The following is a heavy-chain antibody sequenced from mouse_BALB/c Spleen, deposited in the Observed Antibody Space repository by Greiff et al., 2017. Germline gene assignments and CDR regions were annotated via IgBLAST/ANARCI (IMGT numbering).Heavy chain of an antibody. Sequence: VQLVESGAELVRPGTSVKISCKASGYTFTNYWLGWVKQRPGHGLEWIGDIYPGGGYTNYNEKFKGKATLTADTSSSTAYMQLSSLTSEDSAVYFCARKKYADYWGQGTTLTVSS. D-gene: IGHD2-10*02. CDR2: IYPGGGYT. V-gene: IGHV1-63*02. CDR3: ARKKYADY. J-gene: IGHJ2*01. CDR1: GYTFTNYW.